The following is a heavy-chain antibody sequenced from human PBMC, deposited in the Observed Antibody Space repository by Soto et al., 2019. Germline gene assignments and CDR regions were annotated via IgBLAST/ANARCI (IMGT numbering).Heavy chain of an antibody. CDR2: IIPIFGTA. D-gene: IGHD3-3*01. CDR1: GGTFSSYA. CDR3: ARLRFLEGVYYYYGMDV. V-gene: IGHV1-69*13. Sequence: ASVKVSCKASGGTFSSYAISWVRQAHGQGIEWMGGIIPIFGTANYAQKFQGRVTITADESTSTAYMELSSLRSEDTAVYYCARLRFLEGVYYYYGMDVWGQGTTVTVSS. J-gene: IGHJ6*02.